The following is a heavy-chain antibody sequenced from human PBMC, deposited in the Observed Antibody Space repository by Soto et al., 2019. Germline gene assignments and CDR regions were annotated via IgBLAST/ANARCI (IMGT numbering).Heavy chain of an antibody. Sequence: EVQLVQSGAEVKKPGESLKISCKGSGYSFTSYWIGWVRQMPGKGLEWMGLIYPGDSDTRYSPSFQGQVTISADKSISTAYLQWSSLKASDTAMYYCARPGADIVVVPSASEYYFDYWGQGTLVTVSS. V-gene: IGHV5-51*03. D-gene: IGHD2-2*01. J-gene: IGHJ4*02. CDR3: ARPGADIVVVPSASEYYFDY. CDR2: IYPGDSDT. CDR1: GYSFTSYW.